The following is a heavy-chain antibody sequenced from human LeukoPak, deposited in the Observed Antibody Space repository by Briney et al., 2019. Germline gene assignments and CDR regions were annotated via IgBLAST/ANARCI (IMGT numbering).Heavy chain of an antibody. CDR1: GFTFSSYD. CDR3: AKGNDSSGYYYSFDC. J-gene: IGHJ4*02. CDR2: IGTAGDT. Sequence: GGSLRLSCAASGFTFSSYDMHWVRQATGKGLEWVSAIGTAGDTYYPGSVKGRFTISRDNARNSLYLQMNSLRAEDTALYYCAKGNDSSGYYYSFDCWGQGTLVTVSS. V-gene: IGHV3-13*01. D-gene: IGHD3-22*01.